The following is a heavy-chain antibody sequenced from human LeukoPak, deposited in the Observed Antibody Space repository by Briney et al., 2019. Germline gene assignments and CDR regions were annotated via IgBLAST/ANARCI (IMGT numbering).Heavy chain of an antibody. Sequence: PSETLSLTCAVYGGSFSGYYWSWIRQPPGKGLEWIGEINHSGSTNYNPSLKSRVTISVDTSKNQFSLKLSSVTAADTAVYYCARGWDTAMVFDYWGQGTLVTVSS. CDR1: GGSFSGYY. CDR3: ARGWDTAMVFDY. D-gene: IGHD5-18*01. V-gene: IGHV4-34*01. J-gene: IGHJ4*02. CDR2: INHSGST.